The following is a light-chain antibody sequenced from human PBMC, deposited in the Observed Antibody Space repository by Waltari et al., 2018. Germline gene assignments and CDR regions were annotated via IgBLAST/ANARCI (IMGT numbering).Light chain of an antibody. CDR3: MQVMPILWT. Sequence: DIVVTQSPLSLTVTPGEPASISCRSNQSLLHNNGDNYLEWILQKPGQPPELLSYQGSNRASGVPDRFRGRGAVTDFRQQISSGEADHVGLYYCMQVMPILWTFGQGTKLEIK. CDR1: QSLLHNNGDNY. J-gene: IGKJ1*01. V-gene: IGKV2-28*01. CDR2: QGS.